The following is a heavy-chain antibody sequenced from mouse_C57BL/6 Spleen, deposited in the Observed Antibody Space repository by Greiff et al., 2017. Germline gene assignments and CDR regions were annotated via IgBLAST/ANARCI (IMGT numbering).Heavy chain of an antibody. CDR1: GYAFSSYW. Sequence: VQLQQSGAELVKPGASVKISCKASGYAFSSYWMNWVKQRPGKGLEWIGQIYPGDGATNYNVQFKGKATLTADNSASTAYMKLSSLTSEDSAVYFCARGGLGLDYWGQGTTLTVSS. CDR2: IYPGDGAT. CDR3: ARGGLGLDY. V-gene: IGHV1-80*01. J-gene: IGHJ2*01. D-gene: IGHD4-1*01.